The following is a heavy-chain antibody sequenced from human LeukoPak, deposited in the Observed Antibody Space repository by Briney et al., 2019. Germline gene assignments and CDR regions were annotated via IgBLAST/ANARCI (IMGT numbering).Heavy chain of an antibody. CDR2: ISTSSSYI. Sequence: GGSLRLSCAASGLSFSSYSMNWVRQAPGKGLEWVSSISTSSSYIYYADSVKGRYTNARDNAKNSLYLQMNSLRAEDTAVYYCRAYDHNYDAFDIWGQGTMVTVSS. D-gene: IGHD5-12*01. J-gene: IGHJ3*02. CDR1: GLSFSSYS. CDR3: RAYDHNYDAFDI. V-gene: IGHV3-21*01.